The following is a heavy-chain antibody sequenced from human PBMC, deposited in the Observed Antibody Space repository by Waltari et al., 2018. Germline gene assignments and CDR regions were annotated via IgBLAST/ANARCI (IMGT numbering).Heavy chain of an antibody. Sequence: EVQLLESGGGLVQPGGSLRLSCAASGFTFRRYALRWVRQAPGKGLEWVSSMGFTGNTFYADSVRGRFTVSRDTSKNTVYLQMNSLRAEDTAVYYCAKGGLNELRFFDYWGQGTLVTVSS. CDR1: GFTFRRYA. V-gene: IGHV3-23*01. CDR3: AKGGLNELRFFDY. CDR2: SMGFTGNT. J-gene: IGHJ4*02. D-gene: IGHD1-26*01.